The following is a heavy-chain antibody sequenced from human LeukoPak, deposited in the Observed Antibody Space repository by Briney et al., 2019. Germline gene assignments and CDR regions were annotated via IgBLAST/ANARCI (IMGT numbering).Heavy chain of an antibody. V-gene: IGHV3-23*01. Sequence: GGSLRLSCAASGFIFSNYAMSWVRQAPGKGLEWVSGIFSSGTSTYYAYSVNGRFTIFRDNSKNTLDLQMISLRPEDMAVYYCERDWGYGTGTYCVYWGRGRVVTVS. CDR2: IFSSGTST. CDR3: ERDWGYGTGTYCVY. D-gene: IGHD3-10*01. J-gene: IGHJ4*02. CDR1: GFIFSNYA.